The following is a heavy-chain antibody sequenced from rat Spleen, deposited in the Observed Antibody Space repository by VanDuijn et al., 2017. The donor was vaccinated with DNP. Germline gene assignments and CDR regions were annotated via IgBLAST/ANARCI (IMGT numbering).Heavy chain of an antibody. D-gene: IGHD1-12*02. V-gene: IGHV4-2*01. CDR3: ARVRDGSYLYVMDA. CDR2: INKDSSTI. Sequence: EVKLVESGGGLVQPGRSLKLSCAASGFRFNDYWMGWVRQAPGKGLEWIGQINKDSSTINYIPSLKDKFTISRDNAQNTLYLQMSKLGSEDTAIYYCARVRDGSYLYVMDAWGQGASVTVSS. J-gene: IGHJ4*01. CDR1: GFRFNDYW.